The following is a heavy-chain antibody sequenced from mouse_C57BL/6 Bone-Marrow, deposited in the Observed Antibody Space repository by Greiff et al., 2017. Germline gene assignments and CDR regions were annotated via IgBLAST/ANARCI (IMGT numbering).Heavy chain of an antibody. J-gene: IGHJ4*01. Sequence: VQLQQPGAELVKPGASVKLSCKASGYTFTSYWMQWVKQRPGQGLEWIGEIDPSDSYTNYNQKFKGKATLTVDTSSSTAYMQLSSLTSEDSAVYYCARYDYFYAMDYWGQGTSVTVSS. V-gene: IGHV1-50*01. CDR3: ARYDYFYAMDY. D-gene: IGHD2-4*01. CDR2: IDPSDSYT. CDR1: GYTFTSYW.